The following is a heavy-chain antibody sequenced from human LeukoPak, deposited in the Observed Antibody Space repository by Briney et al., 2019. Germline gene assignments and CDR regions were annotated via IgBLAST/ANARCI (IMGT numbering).Heavy chain of an antibody. V-gene: IGHV3-11*06. CDR3: ARYGDSSVYYSADAFDI. CDR1: GFTFSDYY. D-gene: IGHD3-22*01. Sequence: GGSLRLSCAASGFTFSDYYMSWIRQAPGKGLEWVSYISSSSSYTNYADSVKGRFTISRDNAKNSLYLQMNSLRVEDTAVYYCARYGDSSVYYSADAFDIWGQGTMVTVSS. CDR2: ISSSSSYT. J-gene: IGHJ3*02.